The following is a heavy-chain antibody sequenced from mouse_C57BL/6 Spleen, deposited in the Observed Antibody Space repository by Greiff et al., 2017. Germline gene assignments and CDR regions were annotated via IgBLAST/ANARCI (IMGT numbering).Heavy chain of an antibody. CDR3: TSPILRRRYFDV. CDR1: GYTFTDYE. CDR2: IDPETGGT. D-gene: IGHD2-4*01. J-gene: IGHJ1*03. Sequence: QVQLQQSGAELVRPGASVTLSCKASGYTFTDYEMHWVKQTPVHGLEWIGAIDPETGGTAYNQKFKGKAILTADKSSSPAYMELRSLTSEDSAVYYCTSPILRRRYFDVWGTGTTVTVSS. V-gene: IGHV1-15*01.